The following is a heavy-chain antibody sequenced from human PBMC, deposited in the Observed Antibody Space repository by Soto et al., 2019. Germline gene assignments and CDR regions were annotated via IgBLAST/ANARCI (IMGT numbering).Heavy chain of an antibody. D-gene: IGHD5-12*01. CDR1: GYTFTSYA. J-gene: IGHJ3*02. CDR2: INSNSGDT. Sequence: ASVKVSCKASGYTFTSYAMHWVRQAPGQRLEWMGWINSNSGDTHYAQRFQGGVLMTRDTSTSTAYMELRSLTSDDTAVYYCAKPLTRGYSGSRDAFEIWGQGTMVTVSS. V-gene: IGHV1-2*02. CDR3: AKPLTRGYSGSRDAFEI.